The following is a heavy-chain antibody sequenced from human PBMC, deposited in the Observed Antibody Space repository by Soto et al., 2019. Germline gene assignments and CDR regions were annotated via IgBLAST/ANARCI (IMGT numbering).Heavy chain of an antibody. Sequence: GGSLRLSCAASGFTFSDYYMSWIRQAPGKGLEWVSYISSSSSYTNYADSVKGRFTISRDNAKNTLYLQMNSLRAEDTAVYYCAKDITMVVVVQYYFDYWGQGTLVTVSS. D-gene: IGHD3-22*01. CDR3: AKDITMVVVVQYYFDY. CDR1: GFTFSDYY. J-gene: IGHJ4*02. CDR2: ISSSSSYT. V-gene: IGHV3-11*05.